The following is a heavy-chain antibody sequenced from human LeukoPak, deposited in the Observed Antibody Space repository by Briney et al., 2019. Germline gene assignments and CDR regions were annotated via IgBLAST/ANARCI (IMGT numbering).Heavy chain of an antibody. V-gene: IGHV4-59*11. CDR1: GGSISSHY. CDR2: IYDSEST. CDR3: ARVLQNYYYLDV. D-gene: IGHD3-3*01. Sequence: SETLALTCTVSGGSISSHYWSWVRQPPGKGLEWIGNIYDSESTHYKSSLKSRVTISVDTSKKQFPLRLSSVTAADTAVYYCARVLQNYYYLDVGGKGTTVTVSS. J-gene: IGHJ6*03.